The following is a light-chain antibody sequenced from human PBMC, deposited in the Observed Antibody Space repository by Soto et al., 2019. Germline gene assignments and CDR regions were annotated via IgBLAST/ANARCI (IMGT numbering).Light chain of an antibody. Sequence: IQLTQSPSSLSASVGDGVTITCRASQDISSFLAWDQQKPGKAPKLLIYAASTLQSGVPSRFSGSGSGTDFTLTINSLQPEDVATYYCQQVTTYPLTFGGGTKVEIK. V-gene: IGKV1-9*01. CDR1: QDISSF. CDR3: QQVTTYPLT. J-gene: IGKJ4*01. CDR2: AAS.